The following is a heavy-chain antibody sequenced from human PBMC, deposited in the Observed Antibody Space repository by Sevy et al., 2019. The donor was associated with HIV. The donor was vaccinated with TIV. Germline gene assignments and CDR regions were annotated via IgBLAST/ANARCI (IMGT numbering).Heavy chain of an antibody. V-gene: IGHV1-18*01. CDR3: ARDRDGCNLGNAFDI. D-gene: IGHD6-19*01. Sequence: TSVKVSCKASGYTFTSYGISWVRQAPGQGLEWMGWISAYNGNTNYAQKLQGRVTMTTDTSTSTAYMELRSLRSDDTAVYYCARDRDGCNLGNAFDIWGQGTMVTVSS. J-gene: IGHJ3*02. CDR1: GYTFTSYG. CDR2: ISAYNGNT.